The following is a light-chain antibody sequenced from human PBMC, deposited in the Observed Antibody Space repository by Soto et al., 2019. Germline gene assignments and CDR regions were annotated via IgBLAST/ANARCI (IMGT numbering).Light chain of an antibody. CDR2: GNT. CDR3: QSYDRSLNGVV. J-gene: IGLJ3*02. CDR1: ASNIGADYD. Sequence: QSVLTQPPSVSGAPGQRVTISCTGSASNIGADYDAHWYQQLPGAAPKLLIYGNTNRPSGVPDRISGSKSGTSASLAITGLQAEDESDYYCQSYDRSLNGVVFGGGTKLTVL. V-gene: IGLV1-40*01.